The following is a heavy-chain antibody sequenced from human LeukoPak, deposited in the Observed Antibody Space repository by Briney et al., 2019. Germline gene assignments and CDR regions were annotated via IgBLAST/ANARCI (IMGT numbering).Heavy chain of an antibody. V-gene: IGHV3-30*18. CDR1: GFTFGIHG. D-gene: IGHD6-19*01. CDR3: AKDLSGGWSLDY. Sequence: GGSLRLSCAASGFTFGIHGMHWVRQAPGKGLEWVTVISYDGSDKYYADSVKGRFTISRDNSKNTLYLEMNSLRAEDTAVYYCAKDLSGGWSLDYWGQGTLVTVSS. CDR2: ISYDGSDK. J-gene: IGHJ4*02.